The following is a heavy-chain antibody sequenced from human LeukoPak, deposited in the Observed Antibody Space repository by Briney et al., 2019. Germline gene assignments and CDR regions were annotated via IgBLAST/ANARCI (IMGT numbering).Heavy chain of an antibody. J-gene: IGHJ4*02. CDR1: GFTFSSYS. CDR2: ISSSSSYI. D-gene: IGHD2-21*02. V-gene: IGHV3-21*01. CDR3: ARVGSYCGGDCYLDY. Sequence: PGGSLRLSCAASGFTFSSYSMNWVRQAPGKGLEWVSSISSSSSYIYYADSVKGRFTISRGNAKNSLYLQMNSLRAEDTAVYYCARVGSYCGGDCYLDYWGQGTLVTVSS.